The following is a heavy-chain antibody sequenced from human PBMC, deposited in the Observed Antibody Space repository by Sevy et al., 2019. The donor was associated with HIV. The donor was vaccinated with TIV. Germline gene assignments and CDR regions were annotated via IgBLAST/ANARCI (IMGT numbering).Heavy chain of an antibody. CDR3: AGENAWGRGYS. Sequence: SETLSLTCTVSGGSITSLYWNWIRQPPGKGLEWIANTYYNGHINYNPSLKSRVTLSLDTSKNQFSPRLSSVTAADTAMYYCAGENAWGRGYSWGQGTLVTVSS. J-gene: IGHJ4*02. D-gene: IGHD1-26*01. CDR2: TYYNGHI. V-gene: IGHV4-59*08. CDR1: GGSITSLY.